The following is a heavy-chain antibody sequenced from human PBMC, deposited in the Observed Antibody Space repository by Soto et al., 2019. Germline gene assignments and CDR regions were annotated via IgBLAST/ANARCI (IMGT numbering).Heavy chain of an antibody. CDR2: INPSGGST. D-gene: IGHD6-13*01. V-gene: IGHV1-46*01. CDR3: ARQYSSSWYDQYLDY. Sequence: ASVKVSCKASGYTFTSYYMHWVRQAPGQGLEWMGIINPSGGSTSYAQKFQGRVTMTRDTSTSTVYMELSSLRSEDTAVYYCARQYSSSWYDQYLDYWGQGTMVSVSA. J-gene: IGHJ4*02. CDR1: GYTFTSYY.